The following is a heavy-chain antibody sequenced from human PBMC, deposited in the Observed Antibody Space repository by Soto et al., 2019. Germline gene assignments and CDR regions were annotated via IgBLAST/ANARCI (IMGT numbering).Heavy chain of an antibody. CDR2: IYPGDSDT. D-gene: IGHD3-9*01. CDR1: GYSFTSYW. V-gene: IGHV5-51*01. Sequence: GESLKISCKGSGYSFTSYWIGWVRQMPGKGLEWMGIIYPGDSDTRYSPSFQGQITMSADKSISTAYLQWSSLKASDTAMYYCASHMVDFYEILTPDVWGQGTPVTAPQ. J-gene: IGHJ4*02. CDR3: ASHMVDFYEILTPDV.